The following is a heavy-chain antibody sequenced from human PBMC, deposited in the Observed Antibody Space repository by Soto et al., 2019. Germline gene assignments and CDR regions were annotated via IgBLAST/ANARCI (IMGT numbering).Heavy chain of an antibody. Sequence: SETLSLTCTVSGGSISSSSYYWGWIRQPPGKGLEWIGSIYYSGSTHYNPSLKSRVTISVDTSKNQFSLKLSSVTAADTAVYYCASNYDILTGYYRDWFDPWGQGTLVTVSS. CDR2: IYYSGST. CDR1: GGSISSSSYY. J-gene: IGHJ5*02. D-gene: IGHD3-9*01. CDR3: ASNYDILTGYYRDWFDP. V-gene: IGHV4-39*01.